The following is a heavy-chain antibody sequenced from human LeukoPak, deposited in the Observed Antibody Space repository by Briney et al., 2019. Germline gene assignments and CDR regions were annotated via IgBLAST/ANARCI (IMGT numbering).Heavy chain of an antibody. Sequence: GGSLRLSCAASGFTFSSYWMSWIRQAPGKGLEWVSYISSSGSTIYYADSVKGRFTISRDNAKNSLYLQMNSLRAEDTAVYYCASSDSSGYLGAFDIWGQGTMVTVSS. CDR3: ASSDSSGYLGAFDI. CDR2: ISSSGSTI. V-gene: IGHV3-11*04. CDR1: GFTFSSYW. D-gene: IGHD3-22*01. J-gene: IGHJ3*02.